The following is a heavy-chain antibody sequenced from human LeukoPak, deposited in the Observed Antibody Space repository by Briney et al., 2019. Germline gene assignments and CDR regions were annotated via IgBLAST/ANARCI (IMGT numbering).Heavy chain of an antibody. J-gene: IGHJ4*02. CDR1: GYSFTSYW. D-gene: IGHD3-22*01. CDR2: IYPGDSDT. Sequence: GESLLISCKGSGYSFTSYWIGWVCQMPGRGLEWMGIIYPGDSDTRYSPSFQGQVTISADKSISTAYLQWSSLKASDTAMYYCARVMIVVVRQEYYFDYWGQGTLVTVSS. CDR3: ARVMIVVVRQEYYFDY. V-gene: IGHV5-51*01.